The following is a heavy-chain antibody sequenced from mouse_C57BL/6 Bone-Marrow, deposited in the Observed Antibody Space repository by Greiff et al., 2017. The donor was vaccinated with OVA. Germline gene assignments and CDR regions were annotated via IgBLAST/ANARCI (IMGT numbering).Heavy chain of an antibody. V-gene: IGHV1-69*01. CDR3: TRLGYCGPSFDY. CDR2: IDPSDSYT. Sequence: QVQLQQPGAELVMPGASVKLSCKASGYTFTSYWMLWAKQRPGHGLEWIGEIDPSDSYTNYNQKFKGKSTLTVDKSSSTAYMQLSSLTSEDSAVYYGTRLGYCGPSFDYWGQGTTLTVSA. J-gene: IGHJ2*01. D-gene: IGHD1-1*01. CDR1: GYTFTSYW.